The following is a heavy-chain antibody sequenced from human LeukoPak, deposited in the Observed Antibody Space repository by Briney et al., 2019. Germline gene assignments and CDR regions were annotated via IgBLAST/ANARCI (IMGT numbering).Heavy chain of an antibody. CDR2: IKQDGSEK. CDR3: ARVLQFHYYGSGSPLYYFDY. V-gene: IGHV3-7*01. D-gene: IGHD3-10*01. J-gene: IGHJ4*02. CDR1: GFTFGDYA. Sequence: PGGSLRLSCTASGFTFGDYAMSWFRQAPGKGLEWVANIKQDGSEKYYVDSVKGRFTISRDNAKNSLYLQMNSLRAEDTAVYYCARVLQFHYYGSGSPLYYFDYWGQGTLVTVSS.